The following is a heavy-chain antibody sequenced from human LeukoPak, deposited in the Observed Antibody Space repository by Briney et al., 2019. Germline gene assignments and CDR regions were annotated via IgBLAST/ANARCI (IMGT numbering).Heavy chain of an antibody. Sequence: SETLSLTCTVSGGSISSGGYYWSWIRQHPGKGLEWIGYIYYSGSTYYNSSLKSRVTISVDTSKNQFSLKLSSVTAADTAVYYCARDLMGYYADVYYGMDVWGQGTTVTVSS. CDR2: IYYSGST. J-gene: IGHJ6*02. CDR3: ARDLMGYYADVYYGMDV. D-gene: IGHD2-2*01. V-gene: IGHV4-31*03. CDR1: GGSISSGGYY.